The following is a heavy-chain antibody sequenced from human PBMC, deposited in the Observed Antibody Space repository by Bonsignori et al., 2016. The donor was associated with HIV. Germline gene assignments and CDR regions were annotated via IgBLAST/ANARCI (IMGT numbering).Heavy chain of an antibody. V-gene: IGHV4-59*01. D-gene: IGHD6-19*01. J-gene: IGHJ3*02. CDR1: GGSISSYY. CDR2: IYYSGST. CDR3: ARPLLGYSSGWYFDGAFDI. Sequence: SETLSLTCTVSGGSISSYYWSWIRQPPGKGLEWIGYIYYSGSTNYNPSLKSRVTISVDTSKNQFSLKLSSVTAADTAVYYCARPLLGYSSGWYFDGAFDIWGQGTMVTVSS.